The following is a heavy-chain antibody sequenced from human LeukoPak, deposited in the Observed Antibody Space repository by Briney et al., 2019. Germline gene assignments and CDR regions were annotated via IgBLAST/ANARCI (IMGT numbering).Heavy chain of an antibody. CDR2: ISSSSSYI. D-gene: IGHD4-17*01. J-gene: IGHJ4*02. CDR3: ARGVMTTVTTCDY. V-gene: IGHV3-21*01. CDR1: GFTFGSYS. Sequence: GGSLRLSCAASGFTFGSYSMNWVRQAPGKGLEWVSSISSSSSYIYYADSVKGRFTISRDNAKNSLYLQMNSLRAEDTAVYYCARGVMTTVTTCDYWGQGTLVTVSS.